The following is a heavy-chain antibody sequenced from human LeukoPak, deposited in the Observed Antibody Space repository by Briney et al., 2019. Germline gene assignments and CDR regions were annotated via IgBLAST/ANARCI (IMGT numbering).Heavy chain of an antibody. CDR3: ARVTAYCGGDCPIFDY. Sequence: SQTLSLTCTVSGGSISSGGYYWSWIRQHPGKGLQWIGYIYYSGSTYYNPTLKSRVTTSVDTYKNQFSLELSSVTAADTGVYYCARVTAYCGGDCPIFDYWGQGTLVTVSS. V-gene: IGHV4-31*03. CDR2: IYYSGST. J-gene: IGHJ4*02. CDR1: GGSISSGGYY. D-gene: IGHD2-21*02.